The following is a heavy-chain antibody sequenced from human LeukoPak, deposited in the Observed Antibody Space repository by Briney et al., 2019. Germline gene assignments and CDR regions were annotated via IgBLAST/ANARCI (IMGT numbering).Heavy chain of an antibody. J-gene: IGHJ4*02. Sequence: SQTLSLTCTVSGGSIRSYYWSWIRQPPGKGLEWIGYIYYSGSTNYNPSLKSRVSISVDTSKNQFSLKLSSVTAADTAVYYCARTGSTVTMLYPFDHWGQGTLVTVSS. CDR3: ARTGSTVTMLYPFDH. V-gene: IGHV4-59*01. CDR2: IYYSGST. CDR1: GGSIRSYY. D-gene: IGHD4-17*01.